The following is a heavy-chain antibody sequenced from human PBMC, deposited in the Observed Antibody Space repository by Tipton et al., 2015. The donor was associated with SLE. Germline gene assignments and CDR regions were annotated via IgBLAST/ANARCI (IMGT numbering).Heavy chain of an antibody. Sequence: LRLSCAVSGYSISSGYYWGWIRQPPGKGLEWIGSIYHSGSTYYNPSLKSRVTISLDTSKNQFSLKLSSVTAADTAVYYCARGRGWLDYWGQGTQVTVSS. CDR1: GYSISSGYY. J-gene: IGHJ4*02. V-gene: IGHV4-38-2*01. CDR2: IYHSGST. CDR3: ARGRGWLDY. D-gene: IGHD6-19*01.